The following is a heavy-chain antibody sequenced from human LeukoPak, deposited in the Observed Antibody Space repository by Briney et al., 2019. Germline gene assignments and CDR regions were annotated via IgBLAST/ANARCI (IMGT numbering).Heavy chain of an antibody. V-gene: IGHV3-30*18. J-gene: IGHJ4*02. Sequence: GGSLRLSCAASGFTFSSYGMHWVRQAPGKGLEWVAVISYDGSNKYYADSVKGRFTISRDNSKNTLYLQMNSLRAEDTAVYCCAKASQMAMVSRLGYYFDYWGQGTLVTVSS. D-gene: IGHD5-18*01. CDR3: AKASQMAMVSRLGYYFDY. CDR1: GFTFSSYG. CDR2: ISYDGSNK.